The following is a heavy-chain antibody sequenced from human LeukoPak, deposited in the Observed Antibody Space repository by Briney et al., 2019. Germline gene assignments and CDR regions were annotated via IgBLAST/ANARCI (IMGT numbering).Heavy chain of an antibody. J-gene: IGHJ4*02. Sequence: ASVKVSCKASGYTFTSYYMHWVRQAPGQGLEWMGIINPSGGSTSYAQKFQGRVTMTRDMSTSTVYMELSSLRSEDTAVYYCAGEGFTMVGGGGGYFDYWGQGTLVTVSS. D-gene: IGHD3-10*01. CDR3: AGEGFTMVGGGGGYFDY. V-gene: IGHV1-46*01. CDR2: INPSGGST. CDR1: GYTFTSYY.